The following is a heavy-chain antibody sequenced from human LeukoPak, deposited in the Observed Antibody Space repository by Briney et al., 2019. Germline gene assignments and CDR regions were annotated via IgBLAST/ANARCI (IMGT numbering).Heavy chain of an antibody. CDR3: GSVVAAPGGYYYGMDV. J-gene: IGHJ6*04. CDR1: GGTFSSYA. V-gene: IGHV1-69*13. D-gene: IGHD2-15*01. CDR2: IIPIFGTA. Sequence: SVKVSCKASGGTFSSYAISWVRQAPGQGLEWMGGIIPIFGTANYAQKFQGRVTITADESTSTAYMELSSLRSEDTAVYYCGSVVAAPGGYYYGMDVWGKGTTVTVS.